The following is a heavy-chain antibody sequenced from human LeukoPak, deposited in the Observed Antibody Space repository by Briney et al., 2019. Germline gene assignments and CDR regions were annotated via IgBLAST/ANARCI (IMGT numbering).Heavy chain of an antibody. D-gene: IGHD3-16*01. CDR2: ITRSSNYI. J-gene: IGHJ4*02. CDR1: GFTFSSYS. V-gene: IGHV3-21*01. Sequence: PGGSLRLSCAASGFTFSSYSMTWVRQAPGKGLEWVSSITRSSNYIYYADSVKGRITVSRANATTTLHLQMNRLRAEDTAVYYCARGGEKVATEGIPDYWGQGTLVTVSS. CDR3: ARGGEKVATEGIPDY.